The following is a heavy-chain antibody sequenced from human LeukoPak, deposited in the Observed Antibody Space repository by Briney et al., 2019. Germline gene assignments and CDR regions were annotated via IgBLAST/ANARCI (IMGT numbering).Heavy chain of an antibody. CDR1: GFTVSSND. V-gene: IGHV3-66*02. CDR2: VYSGGNT. Sequence: GGSLRLSCAASGFTVSSNDMSWVRQAPGKGLEWVSVVYSGGNTFYADSVKGRFTISRDNSKNTLYLQMNSLRADDTAVYYCARDRLDSGTRYRFFDIWGQGTMVTVPS. D-gene: IGHD4-17*01. CDR3: ARDRLDSGTRYRFFDI. J-gene: IGHJ3*02.